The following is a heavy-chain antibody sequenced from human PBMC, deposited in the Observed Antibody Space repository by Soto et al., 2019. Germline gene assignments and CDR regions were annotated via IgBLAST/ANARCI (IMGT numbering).Heavy chain of an antibody. Sequence: SASLSRTCSVSGGSISTVVHYWTWIRQPPGKGLEWIGSIYHTGSTYYSKSLRSRLTMSVDTSKSQFSLRLSSVTAADTAVHYCARATGTLRSRNCDYWGQGSLVTVSS. J-gene: IGHJ4*02. CDR1: GGSISTVVHY. CDR2: IYHTGST. V-gene: IGHV4-31*03. D-gene: IGHD1-1*01. CDR3: ARATGTLRSRNCDY.